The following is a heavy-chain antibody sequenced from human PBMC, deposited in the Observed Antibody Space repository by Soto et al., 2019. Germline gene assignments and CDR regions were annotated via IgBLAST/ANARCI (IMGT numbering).Heavy chain of an antibody. J-gene: IGHJ5*02. CDR1: GGSISSSSYY. CDR2: IYYSGST. CDR3: ARQDYRFYNWFDP. D-gene: IGHD4-4*01. V-gene: IGHV4-39*01. Sequence: PSETLSLTCTVSGGSISSSSYYWGWIRQPPGKGLEWIGSIYYSGSTYYNPSLKSRVTISVDTSKNQFSLKLSSVTAADTAVYYCARQDYRFYNWFDPWGQGTLVTVSS.